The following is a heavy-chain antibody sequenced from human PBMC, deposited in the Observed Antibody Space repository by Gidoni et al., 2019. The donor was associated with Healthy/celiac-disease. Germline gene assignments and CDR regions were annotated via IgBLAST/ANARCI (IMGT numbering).Heavy chain of an antibody. J-gene: IGHJ4*02. CDR1: GGSFSGYY. CDR3: ARGLAGGSSWYERVPPLEY. Sequence: QVQLQQWGAGLLKPSEPLSLTCAVYGGSFSGYYWSWIRQPPGKGLEWIGEINHSGSTNYNPSLKSRVTISVDTSKNQFSLKLSSVTAADTAVYYCARGLAGGSSWYERVPPLEYWDQGTLVTVSS. D-gene: IGHD6-13*01. CDR2: INHSGST. V-gene: IGHV4-34*01.